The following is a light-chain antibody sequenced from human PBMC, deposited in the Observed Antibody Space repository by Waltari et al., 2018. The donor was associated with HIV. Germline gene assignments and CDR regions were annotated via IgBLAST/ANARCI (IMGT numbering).Light chain of an antibody. CDR2: DNS. J-gene: IGLJ2*01. CDR1: SSHLGNNY. CDR3: GTWDNSLSAYVL. V-gene: IGLV1-51*01. Sequence: QSVLTQPPSVSAAPGQTVTISCFGSSSHLGNNYVTWYQQLPGTAPKLLIYDNSKRPSGIPDRFSASKSGTSATLVITGLQIGDEADYFCGTWDNSLSAYVLFGGGTKLTVL.